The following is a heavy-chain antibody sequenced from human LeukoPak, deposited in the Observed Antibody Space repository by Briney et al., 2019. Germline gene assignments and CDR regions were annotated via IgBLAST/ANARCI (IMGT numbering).Heavy chain of an antibody. CDR1: GDSVSSNSAA. J-gene: IGHJ4*02. CDR2: TYYRSKWYN. V-gene: IGHV6-1*01. CDR3: ARGVSSAWPFDY. D-gene: IGHD6-19*01. Sequence: SQTLSLTCAISGDSVSSNSAAWNWIRQSPSRGLEWLGRTYYRSKWYNDYAVSVKSRITINQDTSKNHCSLQLNSVTPEDTAVYYCARGVSSAWPFDYWGQGTLVTVSS.